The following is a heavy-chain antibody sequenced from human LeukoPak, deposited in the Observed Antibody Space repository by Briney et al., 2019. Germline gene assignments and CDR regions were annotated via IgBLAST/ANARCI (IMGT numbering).Heavy chain of an antibody. CDR3: AKNDSVFDY. D-gene: IGHD3-3*01. J-gene: IGHJ4*02. Sequence: SGGSLRLSCAASGFTFSSYAIHWVRQAPGKGLEWVSFISYDGRIKYYADSVKGRFTTSRDNSKNTLYLQMNSLRAEDTAVYYCAKNDSVFDYWGQGTLVTVSS. CDR1: GFTFSSYA. CDR2: ISYDGRIK. V-gene: IGHV3-30-3*02.